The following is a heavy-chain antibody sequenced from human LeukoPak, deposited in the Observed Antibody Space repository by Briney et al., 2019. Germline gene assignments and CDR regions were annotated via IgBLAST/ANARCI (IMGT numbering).Heavy chain of an antibody. Sequence: PGGSLRLSCAASGFTFNNYWMNWVRQAPGKGLEWVANIKQDGSEKYYVDSVKGRFTISRDNARNSLYLQMNSLRAEDTAVYYCARWSGHNYYFDYWGQGTLVTVSS. CDR2: IKQDGSEK. J-gene: IGHJ4*02. CDR1: GFTFNNYW. D-gene: IGHD3-3*01. V-gene: IGHV3-7*01. CDR3: ARWSGHNYYFDY.